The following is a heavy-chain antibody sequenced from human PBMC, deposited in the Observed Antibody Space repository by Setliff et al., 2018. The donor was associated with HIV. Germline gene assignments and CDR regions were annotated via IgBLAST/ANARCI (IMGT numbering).Heavy chain of an antibody. CDR1: GGTFSDYA. CDR3: ARVPSPFVQEGYFDD. Sequence: ASVKVSCKVSGGTFSDYAVTWVRRAPGQGLEWMGGVIPVFGTGNYAQKFQGRVTITTDESTRTAYMELRSLRSEDTAVYYCARVPSPFVQEGYFDDWGQGTLVTVSS. J-gene: IGHJ4*01. V-gene: IGHV1-69*05. D-gene: IGHD3-3*01. CDR2: VIPVFGTG.